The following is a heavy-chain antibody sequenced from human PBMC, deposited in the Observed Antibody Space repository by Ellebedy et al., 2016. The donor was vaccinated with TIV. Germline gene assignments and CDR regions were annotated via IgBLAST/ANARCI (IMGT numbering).Heavy chain of an antibody. CDR3: ARSLGTRTQTHADI. CDR2: INPNSGGT. CDR1: GYTFTGYY. Sequence: ASVKVSCXASGYTFTGYYMHWVRQAPGQGLEWMGWINPNSGGTNYAQKFQGRVTMTRDTSISTAYMELSRLRSDDTAVYYCARSLGTRTQTHADIWGQGTMVTVSS. J-gene: IGHJ3*02. V-gene: IGHV1-2*02. D-gene: IGHD2-8*01.